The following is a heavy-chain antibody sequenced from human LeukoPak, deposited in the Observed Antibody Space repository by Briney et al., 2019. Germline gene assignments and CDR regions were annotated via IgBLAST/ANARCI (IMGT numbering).Heavy chain of an antibody. Sequence: PSETLSLTCSVSGGSLSRHYWSWIRQPPGKGLEWIGYVYDSGYTSFHPSLNSRVAISEETSRNQFSLSLRSVTAADTALYYCARGCRGSSDAFDIWGQGTVVTVSS. V-gene: IGHV4-59*11. J-gene: IGHJ3*02. CDR2: VYDSGYT. CDR3: ARGCRGSSDAFDI. CDR1: GGSLSRHY. D-gene: IGHD6-6*01.